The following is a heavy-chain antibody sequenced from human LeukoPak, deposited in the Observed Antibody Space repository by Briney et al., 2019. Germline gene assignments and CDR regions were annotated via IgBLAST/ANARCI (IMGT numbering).Heavy chain of an antibody. V-gene: IGHV1-2*02. CDR1: GYTFTGYY. D-gene: IGHD1-14*01. CDR3: ASQPAAKTTPFDY. CDR2: INPNSGGT. J-gene: IGHJ4*02. Sequence: ASVKVSCKASGYTFTGYYMHWVRQAPGQGLEWMGWINPNSGGTNYAQKFQGRVTMTRDTSISTAYMELSRLRSDDTAVYYCASQPAAKTTPFDYWGQGTLVTVSS.